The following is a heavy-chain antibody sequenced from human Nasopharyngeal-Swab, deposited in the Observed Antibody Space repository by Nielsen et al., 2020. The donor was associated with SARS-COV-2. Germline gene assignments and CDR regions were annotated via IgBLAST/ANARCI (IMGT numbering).Heavy chain of an antibody. CDR2: ISSSSSYI. D-gene: IGHD1-26*01. J-gene: IGHJ6*02. V-gene: IGHV3-21*01. CDR1: GFTFSSYS. Sequence: GESLKISCAASGFTFSSYSMNWVRQAPRKGLEWVSSISSSSSYIYYADSVKGRFTISRDNAKNSLYLQMNSLRAEDTAVYYCARRVVGTGNYYYGMDVWGQGTTVTVSS. CDR3: ARRVVGTGNYYYGMDV.